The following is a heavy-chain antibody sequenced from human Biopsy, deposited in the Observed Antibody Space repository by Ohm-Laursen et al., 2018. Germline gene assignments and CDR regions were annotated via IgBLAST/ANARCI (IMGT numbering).Heavy chain of an antibody. CDR1: GFTFSNYE. CDR2: ISSSNTI. D-gene: IGHD2/OR15-2a*01. J-gene: IGHJ3*01. CDR3: TRDTTYYAGTTYYDALDV. V-gene: IGHV3-48*03. Sequence: GSLRLSCTASGFTFSNYEMNWVRQASGKGLEWVSYISSSNTIYYADSVKGRFTISRDNAKNSLYLQMNSLRAEDTAVYYCTRDTTYYAGTTYYDALDVWGQGTTVTVSS.